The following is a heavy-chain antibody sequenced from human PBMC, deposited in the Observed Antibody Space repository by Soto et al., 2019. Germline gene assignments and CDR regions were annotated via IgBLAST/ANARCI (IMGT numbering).Heavy chain of an antibody. J-gene: IGHJ6*02. V-gene: IGHV3-23*01. CDR1: GFTFSNYA. CDR2: FSGSGGST. CDR3: ARDWTGDPVPCLGV. D-gene: IGHD3-3*01. Sequence: EVQLLESGGGLVQPGGSLRLSCAAAGFTFSNYALTWVRQSPGKGLEWVSTFSGSGGSTYYADSVRGRFTISRDNSKNTLFLQMNSLRVEDTARYYCARDWTGDPVPCLGVWGQGTTVSFSS.